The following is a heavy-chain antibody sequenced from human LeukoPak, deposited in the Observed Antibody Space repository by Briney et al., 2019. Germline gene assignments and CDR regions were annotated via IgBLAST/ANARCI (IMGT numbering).Heavy chain of an antibody. J-gene: IGHJ4*02. CDR2: ISYDGSNK. V-gene: IGHV3-30-3*01. CDR1: GFTFSSYA. CDR3: ARDGEKAAAGTVEY. Sequence: PGGSLRLSCAASGFTFSSYAMHWVRQAPGKGLEWVAVISYDGSNKYYADSVKGRFTISRDNSKNTLYLQMNSLRAEDTAVYYCARDGEKAAAGTVEYWGQGTLVTVSS. D-gene: IGHD6-13*01.